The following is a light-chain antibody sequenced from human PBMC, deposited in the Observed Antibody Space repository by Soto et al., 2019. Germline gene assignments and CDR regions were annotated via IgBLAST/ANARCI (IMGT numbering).Light chain of an antibody. Sequence: QSVLTQPASGSGSPGQSITISCTGTSSDVGSYNLVSWYQKHPGKAPKLIIFEGTKRPSRVSNRFSGSKSGVTASLTISGLQAEDEAEYYCCSFAGSITFVVFGGGTKLTVL. CDR2: EGT. CDR1: SSDVGSYNL. V-gene: IGLV2-23*03. CDR3: CSFAGSITFVV. J-gene: IGLJ2*01.